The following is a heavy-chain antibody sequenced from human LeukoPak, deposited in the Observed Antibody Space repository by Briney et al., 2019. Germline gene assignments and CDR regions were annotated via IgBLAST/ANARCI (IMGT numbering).Heavy chain of an antibody. CDR1: GFTFSSYA. Sequence: PGGSLRLSCAPSGFTFSSYAMSWVRQAPGKGLEGVSAISGSGGSTYYADSVKGRFTISRDNSKNTLYLQMNSLRAEDTAVYYCAKGVLGGWYFDYWGQGTLVTVSS. D-gene: IGHD6-19*01. CDR3: AKGVLGGWYFDY. J-gene: IGHJ4*02. CDR2: ISGSGGST. V-gene: IGHV3-23*01.